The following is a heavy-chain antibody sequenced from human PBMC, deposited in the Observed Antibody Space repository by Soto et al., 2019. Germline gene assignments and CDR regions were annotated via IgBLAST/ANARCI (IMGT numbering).Heavy chain of an antibody. Sequence: GAPVKVSCKASGYTFTSYGISWVRQAPGKGLEWMGWISADDGETIYAQKLQGRVTMTEDTSTDTAYMELSSLRSEDTAVYYCTGIVVVVAGSNTIDYWGQGTLVTVSS. D-gene: IGHD2-15*01. J-gene: IGHJ4*02. CDR3: TGIVVVVAGSNTIDY. V-gene: IGHV1-18*01. CDR2: ISADDGET. CDR1: GYTFTSYG.